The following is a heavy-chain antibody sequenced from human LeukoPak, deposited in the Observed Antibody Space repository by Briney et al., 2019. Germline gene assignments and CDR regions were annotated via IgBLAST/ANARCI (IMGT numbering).Heavy chain of an antibody. V-gene: IGHV4-59*08. D-gene: IGHD3-10*01. J-gene: IGHJ5*02. CDR2: IYYSGST. Sequence: SETLSLTCTVSGGSISSYYWSWIRQPPGKGLEWIGYIYYSGSTNYNPSLKSRVTISVDTSKNQFSLKLSSVTAADTAVYYCARFSSGSYYTNWFDPWGQGTLVTVSS. CDR3: ARFSSGSYYTNWFDP. CDR1: GGSISSYY.